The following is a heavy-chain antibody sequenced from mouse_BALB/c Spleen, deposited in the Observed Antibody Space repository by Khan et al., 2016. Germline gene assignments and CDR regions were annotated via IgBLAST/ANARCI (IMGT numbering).Heavy chain of an antibody. CDR2: IWGDGST. V-gene: IGHV2-3*01. CDR1: GFSLTTYG. CDR3: AKSPNWGNYAMDY. D-gene: IGHD4-1*01. Sequence: QLKQSGLGLVAPSQSLSITCTVSGFSLTTYGVTWIRQPPGKGLEWLGVIWGDGSTNYHSALKSRLSISKANSKSQVFLKLNSLQTDDTATYYCAKSPNWGNYAMDYWGQGTSVTVSS. J-gene: IGHJ4*01.